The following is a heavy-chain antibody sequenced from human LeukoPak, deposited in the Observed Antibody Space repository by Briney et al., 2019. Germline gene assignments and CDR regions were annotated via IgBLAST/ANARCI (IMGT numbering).Heavy chain of an antibody. CDR1: GYTFTSYG. CDR3: ARSNYDFWSGYYTPYAYYYYYYMDV. D-gene: IGHD3-3*01. Sequence: ASVKVSCKASGYTFTSYGISWVRQAPGQGLEWMGWMNPNSGNTGYAQKFQGRVTITRNTSISTAYMELSSLRSEDTAVYYCARSNYDFWSGYYTPYAYYYYYYMDVWGKGTTVTVSS. CDR2: MNPNSGNT. V-gene: IGHV1-8*03. J-gene: IGHJ6*03.